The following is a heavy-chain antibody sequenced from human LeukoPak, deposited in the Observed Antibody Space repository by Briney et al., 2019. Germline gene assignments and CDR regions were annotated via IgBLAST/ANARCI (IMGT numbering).Heavy chain of an antibody. J-gene: IGHJ6*02. CDR3: ARDHSSRIYYYGMDV. CDR2: ISGSGGST. V-gene: IGHV3-23*01. D-gene: IGHD6-13*01. CDR1: GFTFSSYA. Sequence: GGSLRLSCAASGFTFSSYATTWVRQAPGKGLEWVSAISGSGGSTYYADSVKGRFTISRDNSKNTLYLQMNSLRAEDTAVYYCARDHSSRIYYYGMDVWGQGTTVTVSS.